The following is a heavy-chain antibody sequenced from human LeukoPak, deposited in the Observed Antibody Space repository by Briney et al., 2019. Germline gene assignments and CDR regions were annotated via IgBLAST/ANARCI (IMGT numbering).Heavy chain of an antibody. V-gene: IGHV4-59*12. CDR1: GGSISSYY. CDR2: IYYSGST. CDR3: ARDRLRWPKIDY. J-gene: IGHJ4*02. D-gene: IGHD4-23*01. Sequence: SETLSLTCTVSGGSISSYYWSWIRQPPGKGLEWIGNIYYSGSTYYNPSLKSRVTISVDTSKNQFSLKLSSVTAADTAVYYCARDRLRWPKIDYWGQGTLVTVSS.